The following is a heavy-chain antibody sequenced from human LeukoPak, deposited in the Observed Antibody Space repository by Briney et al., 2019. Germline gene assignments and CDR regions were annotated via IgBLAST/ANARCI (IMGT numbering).Heavy chain of an antibody. CDR1: GYTFTGYY. CDR2: INPNSGGT. J-gene: IGHJ4*02. Sequence: ASVKVSCKASGYTFTGYYMHWVRQAPGQGLEWMGWINPNSGGTNYAQKFQGRVTMTRDTSISTAYMELSRLRSDDTAVYYCARDGYSSSWYFDYWGQGTLVTVSS. V-gene: IGHV1-2*02. D-gene: IGHD6-13*01. CDR3: ARDGYSSSWYFDY.